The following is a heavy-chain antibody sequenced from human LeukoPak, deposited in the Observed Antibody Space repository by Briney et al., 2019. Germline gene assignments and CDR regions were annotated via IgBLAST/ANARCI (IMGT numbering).Heavy chain of an antibody. CDR1: GGSISSGDYY. V-gene: IGHV4-30-4*01. CDR3: ARVGGSTYYYDSSGYFVDY. CDR2: IYYSGST. D-gene: IGHD3-22*01. J-gene: IGHJ4*02. Sequence: SETLSLTCTVSGGSISSGDYYLSWIRQPPGKGLEWIGYIYYSGSTYYNPSLKSRVTISVDTSKNQFSLKLSSVTAADTAVYYCARVGGSTYYYDSSGYFVDYWGQGTLVTVSS.